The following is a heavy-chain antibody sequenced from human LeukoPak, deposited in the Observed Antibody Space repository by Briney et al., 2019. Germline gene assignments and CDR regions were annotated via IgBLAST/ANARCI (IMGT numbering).Heavy chain of an antibody. CDR2: IYYSGST. CDR3: ARCLGSSEFDY. Sequence: PSETLSLTCTVSGGSNSSYYWSWIRQPPGKGLEWIGYIYYSGSTNYNPSLKSRVTISVDTSKNQFSLKLSSVTAADTAVYYCARCLGSSEFDYWGQGTLVTVSS. J-gene: IGHJ4*02. D-gene: IGHD6-6*01. V-gene: IGHV4-59*01. CDR1: GGSNSSYY.